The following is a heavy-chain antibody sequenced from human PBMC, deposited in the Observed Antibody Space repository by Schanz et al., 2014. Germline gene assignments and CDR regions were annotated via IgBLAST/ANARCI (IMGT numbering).Heavy chain of an antibody. D-gene: IGHD3-9*01. CDR3: AKDHAGSDILTALGN. CDR2: ISGSGGST. Sequence: EVQLVESGGGLVKPGGSLRLSCAASGFTFSNYSMNWVRQAPGKGLEWVSAISGSGGSTVYADSVKGRFTISRDNLKNTVYLQMNSLRAGDTAVYYCAKDHAGSDILTALGNWGQGTLVTVSS. V-gene: IGHV3-23*04. CDR1: GFTFSNYS. J-gene: IGHJ4*02.